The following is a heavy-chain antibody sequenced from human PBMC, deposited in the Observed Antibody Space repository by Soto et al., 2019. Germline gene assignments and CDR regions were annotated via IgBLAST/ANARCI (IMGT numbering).Heavy chain of an antibody. CDR2: IYYSGST. CDR3: ARHQDQMYSSSWYPPHY. V-gene: IGHV4-39*01. Sequence: SETLSLTCTVSGGSISSSSYYWGWIRQPPGKGLEWIGSIYYSGSTYYNPSLKSRVTISVDTSKNQFSLKLSSVTAADTAVYYCARHQDQMYSSSWYPPHYWGQGTLVTVSS. D-gene: IGHD6-13*01. J-gene: IGHJ4*02. CDR1: GGSISSSSYY.